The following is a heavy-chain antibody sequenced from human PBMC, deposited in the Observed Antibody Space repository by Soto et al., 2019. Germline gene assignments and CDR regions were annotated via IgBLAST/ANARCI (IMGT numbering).Heavy chain of an antibody. CDR3: ARGPSGDKVDY. J-gene: IGHJ4*02. CDR2: IYNGGTT. Sequence: QVQLQESGPGLVKPSQTLSLTCTVSGGSFNTVNYFWSWIRQSPDKGLEWMGHIYNGGTTYNNPSLTGRVTVSVDTPNNPFSLKLSSVSAADTAVYYCARGPSGDKVDYWGQGTLVTVSS. V-gene: IGHV4-30-4*01. CDR1: GGSFNTVNYF. D-gene: IGHD1-1*01.